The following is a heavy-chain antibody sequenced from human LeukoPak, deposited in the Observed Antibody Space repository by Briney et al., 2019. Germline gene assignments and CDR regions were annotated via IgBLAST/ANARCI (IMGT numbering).Heavy chain of an antibody. J-gene: IGHJ3*02. CDR3: ARGGVVDAFDI. CDR1: GGSISSYY. D-gene: IGHD2-15*01. CDR2: IYYSGST. V-gene: IGHV4-59*01. Sequence: NPSETLSLTCTVSGGSISSYYWSWIRQPPGKGLEWIGYIYYSGSTNYNPSLKSRVTISVDTSKNQFPLKLSSVTAADTAVYYCARGGVVDAFDIWGQGTMVTVSS.